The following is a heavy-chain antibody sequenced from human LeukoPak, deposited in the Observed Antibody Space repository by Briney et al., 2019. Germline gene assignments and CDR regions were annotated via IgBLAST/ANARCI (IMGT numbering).Heavy chain of an antibody. D-gene: IGHD5-12*01. J-gene: IGHJ4*02. CDR3: AKSAGVATIYFDC. V-gene: IGHV3-23*01. Sequence: GRSLRLSCAASGFTFGSYAMAWVRQAPGKGLEGVAAIGSDYDRVHEDSVKGRFTISRDNSKSTLYLQMDNLRPEDTAVYFCAKSAGVATIYFDCWGQGALVTVSS. CDR1: GFTFGSYA. CDR2: IGSDYDR.